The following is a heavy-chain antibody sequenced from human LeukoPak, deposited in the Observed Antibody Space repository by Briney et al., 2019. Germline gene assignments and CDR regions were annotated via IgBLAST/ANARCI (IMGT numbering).Heavy chain of an antibody. V-gene: IGHV1-46*01. CDR1: GYTFTSYY. CDR3: ARDRMYYDFWSGYTLPDYGMDV. CDR2: INPSGGST. J-gene: IGHJ6*02. Sequence: ASVKVSCKASGYTFTSYYMHWVRQAPGQGLEWMGIINPSGGSTSYAQKFQGRVTMTRDTSTSTVYMELSSLRSEDTAVYYCARDRMYYDFWSGYTLPDYGMDVWGQGTTVTASS. D-gene: IGHD3-3*01.